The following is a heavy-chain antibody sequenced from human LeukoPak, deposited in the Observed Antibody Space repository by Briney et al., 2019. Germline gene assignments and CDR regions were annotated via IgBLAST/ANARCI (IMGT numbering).Heavy chain of an antibody. CDR1: GYTFTGYY. D-gene: IGHD6-6*01. CDR2: INPNSGGT. V-gene: IGHV1-2*02. Sequence: ASVKVSCKASGYTFTGYYMHWVRQAPGQGLEWMGWINPNSGGTNYAQKFQGRVTMTRDTSISTAYMELSRLRSDDTAVYYCARDSIAASPLRGDLGLNWFDPWGQGTLVTVSS. CDR3: ARDSIAASPLRGDLGLNWFDP. J-gene: IGHJ5*02.